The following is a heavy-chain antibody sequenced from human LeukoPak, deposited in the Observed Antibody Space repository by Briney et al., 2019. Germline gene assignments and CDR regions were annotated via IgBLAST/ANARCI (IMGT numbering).Heavy chain of an antibody. J-gene: IGHJ5*02. CDR3: ARDSPYYGSGSYPMVNWFDP. V-gene: IGHV4-4*07. CDR1: GGSISSYY. Sequence: PSETLSLTCTVSGGSISSYYWSWIRQPAGKGLEWIGRIYTSGSTNYNPSLKSRVTMSVDTSKNQFSLKLSSVTAADTAVYYCARDSPYYGSGSYPMVNWFDPRGQGTLVTVSS. D-gene: IGHD3-10*01. CDR2: IYTSGST.